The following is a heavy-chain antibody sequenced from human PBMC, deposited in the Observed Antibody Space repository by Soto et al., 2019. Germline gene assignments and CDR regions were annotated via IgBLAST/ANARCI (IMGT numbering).Heavy chain of an antibody. D-gene: IGHD6-19*01. CDR2: INHSGRT. Sequence: SETLSLTCAVYGGSFSGYYWNWIRQPPGKGLGWIGEINHSGRTNYNPSLKSRVTISVDTSKSQISLKVSSVTAADTAVHYCASSYSGWYGFDYWGQGTLVTVS. CDR3: ASSYSGWYGFDY. CDR1: GGSFSGYY. V-gene: IGHV4-34*01. J-gene: IGHJ4*02.